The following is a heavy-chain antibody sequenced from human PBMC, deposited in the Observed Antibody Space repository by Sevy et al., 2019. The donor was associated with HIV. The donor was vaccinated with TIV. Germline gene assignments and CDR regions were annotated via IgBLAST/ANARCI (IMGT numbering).Heavy chain of an antibody. V-gene: IGHV3-30-3*01. CDR3: ARGSAGDSELGY. J-gene: IGHJ4*02. D-gene: IGHD2-15*01. CDR2: ISYVGSNK. CDR1: GFTFSTYN. Sequence: GGSLRLSCAASGFTFSTYNIHWVRQAPGKGLEWVAVISYVGSNKYYADSVKGRFTISRDNSKNTLYLQMNSLRGNDTALYFCARGSAGDSELGYWGQGTLVTVSS.